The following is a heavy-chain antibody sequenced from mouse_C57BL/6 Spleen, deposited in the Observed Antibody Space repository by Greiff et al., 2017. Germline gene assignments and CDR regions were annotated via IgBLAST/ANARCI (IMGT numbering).Heavy chain of an antibody. J-gene: IGHJ2*01. CDR1: GYTFTSYW. Sequence: QVQLQQPGAELVKPGASVKLSCKASGYTFTSYWMHWVKQRPGQGLEWIGMIHPNSGSTNYNEKFKSKATLTVDKSSSTAYMQLSSLTSEDSAVYYCASYDDGGAFFDYWGQGTTLTVSS. V-gene: IGHV1-64*01. CDR2: IHPNSGST. CDR3: ASYDDGGAFFDY. D-gene: IGHD2-4*01.